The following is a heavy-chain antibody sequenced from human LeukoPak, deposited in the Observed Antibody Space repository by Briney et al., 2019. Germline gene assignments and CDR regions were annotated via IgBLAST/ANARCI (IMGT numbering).Heavy chain of an antibody. CDR3: ARTVGATTGYYYYMDV. J-gene: IGHJ6*03. Sequence: SVKVSCKASGGTFSSYAISWVRQAPGQGLEWMGGIIPIFGTANYAQKFQGRVTITADESTSTAYMELSSLRSEDTAVYYCARTVGATTGYYYYMDVWGKGTTVTASS. CDR1: GGTFSSYA. V-gene: IGHV1-69*13. D-gene: IGHD1-26*01. CDR2: IIPIFGTA.